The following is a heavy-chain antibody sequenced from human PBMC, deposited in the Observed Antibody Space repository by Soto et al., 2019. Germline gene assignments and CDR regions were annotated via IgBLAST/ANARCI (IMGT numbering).Heavy chain of an antibody. D-gene: IGHD2-2*01. Sequence: SVKVSCKASGGTFSSYAISWVRQAPGQGLEWMGGIIPIFGTANYAQKFQGRVTITADTSTSTAHMELSSLRSEDTAVYYCASNQYQLLTYYYYGMHVWGQGTRVPVSS. CDR3: ASNQYQLLTYYYYGMHV. CDR1: GGTFSSYA. J-gene: IGHJ6*02. CDR2: IIPIFGTA. V-gene: IGHV1-69*06.